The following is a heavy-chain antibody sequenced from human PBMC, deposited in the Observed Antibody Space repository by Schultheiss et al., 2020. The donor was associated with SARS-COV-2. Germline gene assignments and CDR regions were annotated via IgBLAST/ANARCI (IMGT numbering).Heavy chain of an antibody. D-gene: IGHD1-26*01. V-gene: IGHV4-4*07. J-gene: IGHJ6*02. CDR1: GGSISSYY. CDR3: AREQWGYALDV. CDR2: IYTSGST. Sequence: SETLSLTCTVSGGSISSYYWSWIRQPPGKGLEWIGRIYTSGSTNYNPSLKSRLTLSVDKSKNQFSLRLSSVTAADTALYYCAREQWGYALDVLGQGTTVTVSS.